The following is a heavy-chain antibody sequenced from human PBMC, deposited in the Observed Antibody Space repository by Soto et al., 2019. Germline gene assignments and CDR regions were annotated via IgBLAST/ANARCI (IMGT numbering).Heavy chain of an antibody. CDR2: ISGAGDGT. J-gene: IGHJ4*02. D-gene: IGHD2-2*01. Sequence: EVQLLGSGGGLIQPGGSLRLSCAASGFTFTNYAMSWVRQAPGKGLEWVSSISGAGDGTYYADSVRGRFTISRDNSKNTLYLQMNSLRAEDTAIYYCAKDSGPDCTSTRCVHYFGAWGQGTLVTVSS. CDR1: GFTFTNYA. V-gene: IGHV3-23*01. CDR3: AKDSGPDCTSTRCVHYFGA.